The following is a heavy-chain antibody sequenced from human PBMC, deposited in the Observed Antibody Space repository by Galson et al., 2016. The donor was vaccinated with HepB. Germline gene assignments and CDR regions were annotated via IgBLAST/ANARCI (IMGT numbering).Heavy chain of an antibody. CDR1: GGSISSYY. V-gene: IGHV4-59*01. CDR3: ARDQGGYFDI. J-gene: IGHJ2*01. CDR2: IYYTGDT. Sequence: SETLSLTCIVSGGSISSYYWNWIRQSPGKGLQWIGYIYYTGDTNYNPSVKSGVTISLDASKNQFSLRLTSVTAADTAVYYCARDQGGYFDIWGRGALVIVSS.